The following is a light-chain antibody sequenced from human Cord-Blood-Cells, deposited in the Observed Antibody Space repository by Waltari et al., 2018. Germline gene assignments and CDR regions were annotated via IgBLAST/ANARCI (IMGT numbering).Light chain of an antibody. CDR3: AAWDDSLNGPV. V-gene: IGLV1-44*01. Sequence: SVLPPPHSASGTPGQQITVTCSGCSSNIGCDLVTLYQQIPGTAPKLLIYSNNHRPSGVPDRFSGSKSGTPASLAISVPQSEDEAEYYCAAWDDSLNGPVFGTGTKVTV. CDR2: SNN. CDR1: SSNIGCDL. J-gene: IGLJ1*01.